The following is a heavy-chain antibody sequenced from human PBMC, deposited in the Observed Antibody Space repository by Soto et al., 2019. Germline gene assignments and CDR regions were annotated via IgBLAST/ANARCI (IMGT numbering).Heavy chain of an antibody. V-gene: IGHV1-18*01. CDR1: GYTFTSYG. Sequence: ASVKVSCKASGYTFTSYGFSWVRQAPGQGLEWMGWISAYNGNTNYAQKLQGRVTMTTDTSTSTAYMELRSLRSDDTAVYYCASSSYGSGDFDYWGQGTLVTVSS. CDR2: ISAYNGNT. D-gene: IGHD3-10*01. J-gene: IGHJ4*02. CDR3: ASSSYGSGDFDY.